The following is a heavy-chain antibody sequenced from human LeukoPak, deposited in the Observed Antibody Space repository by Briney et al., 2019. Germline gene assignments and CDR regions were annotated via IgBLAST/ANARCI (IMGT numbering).Heavy chain of an antibody. J-gene: IGHJ3*02. V-gene: IGHV1-18*04. Sequence: GASVKVSCKASGYTFTSYGISWVRQAPGQGLEWMGWISAYNGNTNYAQKLQGRVTMTTDTSTSTAYMELRSLRSDDTAVYYCARENQQLVRDAFGIWGQGTMVTVSS. D-gene: IGHD6-13*01. CDR2: ISAYNGNT. CDR3: ARENQQLVRDAFGI. CDR1: GYTFTSYG.